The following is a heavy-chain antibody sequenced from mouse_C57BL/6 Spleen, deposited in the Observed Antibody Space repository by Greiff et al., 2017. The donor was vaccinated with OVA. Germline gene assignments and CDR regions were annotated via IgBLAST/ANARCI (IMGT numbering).Heavy chain of an antibody. CDR3: ARNYGSMWYFDV. J-gene: IGHJ1*03. CDR1: GYSITSGYY. V-gene: IGHV3-6*01. Sequence: EVKLQESGPGLVKPSQSLSLTCSVTGYSITSGYYWNWIRQFPGNKLEWMGYISYDGSNNYNPSLKNRISITRDTSKNQFFLKLNSVTTEDTATYYCARNYGSMWYFDVWGTGTTVTVSS. CDR2: ISYDGSN. D-gene: IGHD1-1*01.